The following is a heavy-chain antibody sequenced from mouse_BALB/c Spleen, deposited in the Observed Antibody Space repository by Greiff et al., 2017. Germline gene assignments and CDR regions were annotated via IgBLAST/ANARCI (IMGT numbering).Heavy chain of an antibody. V-gene: IGHV5-17*02. Sequence: EVQVEESGAGLVQPGGSRKLSCAASGFTFSSFGMHWVRQAPEKGLEWVAYISSGSSTIYYANTVKGRFTISRDNPKNTLFLQMTSLRSEDTAMYYCARYGSGLYYYTMDNWSKGTSVNVSS. D-gene: IGHD1-1*01. CDR3: ARYGSGLYYYTMDN. CDR1: GFTFSSFG. J-gene: IGHJ4*01. CDR2: ISSGSSTI.